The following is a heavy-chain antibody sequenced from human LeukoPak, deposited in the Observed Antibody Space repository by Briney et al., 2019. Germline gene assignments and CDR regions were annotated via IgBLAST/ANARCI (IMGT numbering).Heavy chain of an antibody. CDR2: MYYSGST. D-gene: IGHD3-22*01. V-gene: IGHV4-30-4*01. CDR3: ARPYYYDSRIDP. J-gene: IGHJ5*02. Sequence: PSQTLSLTCTVSGGTISSGDYYWSWIRQPPGKGLEWIAYMYYSGSTYYNPSLKSRVTMSADTSKNQLSLKLSSVTAADTAVYYCARPYYYDSRIDPWGQGILVTVSS. CDR1: GGTISSGDYY.